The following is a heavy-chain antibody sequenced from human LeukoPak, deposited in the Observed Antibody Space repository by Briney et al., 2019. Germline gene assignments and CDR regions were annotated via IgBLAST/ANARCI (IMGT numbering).Heavy chain of an antibody. CDR2: IYHTGST. D-gene: IGHD4-23*01. CDR3: AREGRWGMKYYFDF. V-gene: IGHV4-59*11. Sequence: SETLSLTCNVSGGSLSSHYWSWVRQSPEKGLEWIGQIYHTGSTHYNPSLRSRFAISVDTSKNRFFLNVKSVTAADTAVYYCAREGRWGMKYYFDFWGQGTLVIVSS. J-gene: IGHJ4*02. CDR1: GGSLSSHY.